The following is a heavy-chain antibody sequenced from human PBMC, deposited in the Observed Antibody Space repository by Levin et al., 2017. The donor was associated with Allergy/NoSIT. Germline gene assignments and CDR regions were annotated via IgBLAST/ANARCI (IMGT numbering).Heavy chain of an antibody. CDR3: AREARDVYSGYVPFDY. CDR2: IWYDGNDK. Sequence: PGASVKVSCAASGFTFRNYGMHWVRQAPGKGLEWVAVIWYDGNDKYYADSVKGRFIISRDNSKTTLYLQMNSLRAEDTAMYYCAREARDVYSGYVPFDYWGQGTLVTVSS. D-gene: IGHD5-12*01. J-gene: IGHJ4*02. CDR1: GFTFRNYG. V-gene: IGHV3-33*01.